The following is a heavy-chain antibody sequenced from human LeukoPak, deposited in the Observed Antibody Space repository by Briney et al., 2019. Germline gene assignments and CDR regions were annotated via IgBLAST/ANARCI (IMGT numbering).Heavy chain of an antibody. CDR3: ARGSYYDTLTGYYRGSFGS. Sequence: SETLSLTCTVSGGSISTYYWSWIRQPAEKGLEWIGRVSTSGTTQYNPSFKSRVTMSVDTSSNQFSLKLSSVTAADTAVYYCARGSYYDTLTGYYRGSFGSWGQGTLVTVSS. CDR1: GGSISTYY. D-gene: IGHD3-9*01. CDR2: VSTSGTT. V-gene: IGHV4-4*07. J-gene: IGHJ4*02.